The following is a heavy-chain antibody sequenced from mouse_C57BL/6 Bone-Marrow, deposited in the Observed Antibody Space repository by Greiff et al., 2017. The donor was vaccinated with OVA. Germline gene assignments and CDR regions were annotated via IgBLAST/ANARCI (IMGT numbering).Heavy chain of an antibody. CDR1: GFTFTDYY. CDR2: IRNKANGYTT. J-gene: IGHJ4*01. Sequence: EVNLVESGGGLVQPGGSLSLSCAASGFTFTDYYMSWVRQPPGKALEWLGFIRNKANGYTTEYSASVKGRFTISRDNTHSILYLQMNALRAEDSATYYCARYMRYYGSSYERYYAMDYWGQGTSVTVSS. V-gene: IGHV7-3*01. CDR3: ARYMRYYGSSYERYYAMDY. D-gene: IGHD1-1*01.